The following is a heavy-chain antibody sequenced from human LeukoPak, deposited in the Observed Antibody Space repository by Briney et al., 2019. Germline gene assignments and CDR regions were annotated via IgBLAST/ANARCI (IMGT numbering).Heavy chain of an antibody. J-gene: IGHJ4*02. CDR2: ISAYNGNS. Sequence: ASVKVSCKASGYTFTSYGISWVRQAPGQGLEWVGWISAYNGNSNYAQKSQGRVTMTTDTSTSTAYMELRSLRSDDTAVYYCARGGGVTYYYYFDYWGQGTLVTVSS. V-gene: IGHV1-18*01. D-gene: IGHD1-26*01. CDR1: GYTFTSYG. CDR3: ARGGGVTYYYYFDY.